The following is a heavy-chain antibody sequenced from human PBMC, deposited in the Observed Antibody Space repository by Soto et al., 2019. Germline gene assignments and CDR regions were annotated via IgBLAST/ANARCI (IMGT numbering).Heavy chain of an antibody. CDR1: GGTFSSYA. J-gene: IGHJ5*02. V-gene: IGHV1-69*01. CDR2: IIPIFGTA. Sequence: QVQLVQSGAEVKKPGSSVKVSCKASGGTFSSYAISWVRQAPGQGLEWMGGIIPIFGTANYAQKFQGRVTITADESTSTAYMELRSLSCEDTAVYYCARGLGPRRRYYDSSGPDPWGQGTLVTVSS. D-gene: IGHD3-22*01. CDR3: ARGLGPRRRYYDSSGPDP.